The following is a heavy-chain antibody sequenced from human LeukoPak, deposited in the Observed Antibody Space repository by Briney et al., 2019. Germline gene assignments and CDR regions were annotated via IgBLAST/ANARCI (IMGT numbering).Heavy chain of an antibody. D-gene: IGHD5-24*01. CDR2: ISGSGGST. CDR3: ARARSRDGYKSH. J-gene: IGHJ3*01. Sequence: GGSLRLSCAASGVTLGTYAMSWVRQAPGKGLEWVSAISGSGGSTYYADSVKGRFTISRDNAKNSLYLQMNSLRAEDTAVYYCARARSRDGYKSHWGQGTMVTVSS. CDR1: GVTLGTYA. V-gene: IGHV3-23*01.